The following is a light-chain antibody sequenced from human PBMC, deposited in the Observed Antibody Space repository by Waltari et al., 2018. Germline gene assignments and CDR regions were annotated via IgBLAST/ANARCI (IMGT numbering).Light chain of an antibody. CDR1: QDIGTS. J-gene: IGKJ4*01. V-gene: IGKV1-NL1*01. Sequence: DIQMTQSPSSLSASVGDTITITCRASQDIGTSLAWYQQKPGEAPKLLVFVASRLQGGVPPRFSGNGSGTDFSLTIRSLQPEDFATYYCQEFYGSLSRTFGGGTKVDIK. CDR2: VAS. CDR3: QEFYGSLSRT.